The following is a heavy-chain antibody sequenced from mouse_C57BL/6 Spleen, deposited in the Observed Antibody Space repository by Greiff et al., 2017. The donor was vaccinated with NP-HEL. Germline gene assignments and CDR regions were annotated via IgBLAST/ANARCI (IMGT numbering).Heavy chain of an antibody. J-gene: IGHJ3*01. CDR3: TRGNYYSSSSSACFAY. D-gene: IGHD1-1*01. CDR1: GFTFSSYA. Sequence: EVHLVESGEGLVKPGGSLKLSCAASGFTFSSYAMSWVRQTPEKRLEWVAYISSGGDYIYYADTVKGRFTISRDNARNTLYLQMSSLKSEDTAMYYCTRGNYYSSSSSACFAYWGQGTLVTVSA. CDR2: ISSGGDYI. V-gene: IGHV5-9-1*02.